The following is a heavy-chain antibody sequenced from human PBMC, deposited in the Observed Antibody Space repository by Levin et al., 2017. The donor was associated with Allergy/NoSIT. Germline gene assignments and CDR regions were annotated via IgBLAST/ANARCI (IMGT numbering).Heavy chain of an antibody. CDR3: ASYSSPTGDWFDP. V-gene: IGHV4-30-2*01. D-gene: IGHD2-15*01. J-gene: IGHJ5*02. Sequence: SPTLSLPCAVSGGSIRGGGYSWSWIRQPPGKGLEWIGYIYRSGSTYYNPSLKSRLTISVDRSKNQFSLKLSSVTAADTAVYYCASYSSPTGDWFDPWGQGTLVTVSS. CDR2: IYRSGST. CDR1: GGSIRGGGYS.